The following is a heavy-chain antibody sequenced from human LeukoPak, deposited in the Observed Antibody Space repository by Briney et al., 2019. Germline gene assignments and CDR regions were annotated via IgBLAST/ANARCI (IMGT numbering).Heavy chain of an antibody. CDR3: ARTITMAGLDH. CDR1: GYTFTSYG. J-gene: IGHJ1*01. V-gene: IGHV1-69*04. Sequence: SVKVSCKASGYTFTSYGISWVRQAPGQGLEWMGRIIPVLGRTDYAQNFQGRFTITADKSTTTAYMELNSLASEDTAVYFCARTITMAGLDHWGRGTLVTVSS. CDR2: IIPVLGRT. D-gene: IGHD6-19*01.